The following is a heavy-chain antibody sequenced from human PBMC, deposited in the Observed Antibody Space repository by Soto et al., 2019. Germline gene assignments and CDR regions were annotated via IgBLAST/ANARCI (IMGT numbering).Heavy chain of an antibody. CDR1: ADSNSVSNSY. Sequence: QLQLQESGPRLVKPSETLSLTCTVSADSNSVSNSYWGWIRQPPGEGLQWIGSSSYNGGTFYNPSLKGRVDISIEGSKRPSSLQVTAGTAADSAVYYCAIHRIEVVWRGVDFWGQGRPVTVSS. V-gene: IGHV4-39*01. J-gene: IGHJ4*02. D-gene: IGHD3-10*01. CDR3: AIHRIEVVWRGVDF. CDR2: SSYNGGT.